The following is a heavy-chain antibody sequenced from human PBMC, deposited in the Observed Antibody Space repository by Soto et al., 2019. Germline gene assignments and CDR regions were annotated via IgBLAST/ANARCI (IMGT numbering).Heavy chain of an antibody. CDR2: IWYDGSNK. Sequence: QVQLVESGGGVVQPGRSLRLSCAASGFTFSSYGMHWVRQAPGKGLEWVAVIWYDGSNKYYADSVKGRFTISRDNSKNTLYLQMNSLRAEDMAVYYCTTNNDYYDSSGYYYWGQGTLVTVSS. J-gene: IGHJ4*02. V-gene: IGHV3-33*01. CDR1: GFTFSSYG. CDR3: TTNNDYYDSSGYYY. D-gene: IGHD3-22*01.